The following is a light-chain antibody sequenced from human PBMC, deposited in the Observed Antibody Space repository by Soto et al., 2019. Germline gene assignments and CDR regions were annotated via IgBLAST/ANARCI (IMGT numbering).Light chain of an antibody. Sequence: DIQMTQSPSPLSASVGERVTITCRDSQTINEWLAWYQQKIGKAPRVLIYQASTLASAVPSRCSGSGSGTTFPLTISSLQPDDSGTYYCLHYNRYPYSFSRGTKLEI. CDR2: QAS. J-gene: IGKJ2*03. V-gene: IGKV1-5*03. CDR3: LHYNRYPYS. CDR1: QTINEW.